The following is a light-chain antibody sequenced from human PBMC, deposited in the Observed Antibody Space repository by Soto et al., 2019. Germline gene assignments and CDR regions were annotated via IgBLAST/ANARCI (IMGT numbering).Light chain of an antibody. Sequence: SYELTQPPSVSVAPGKTARITCGGNNSGSKSVHWYQQKPGQAPVLVIYYDSDRPSGIPERFSGSNSGNTATLTISRVEAGDEADYYCQVWDSSSDHRGVFGGGTKVTVL. CDR2: YDS. CDR3: QVWDSSSDHRGV. J-gene: IGLJ2*01. V-gene: IGLV3-21*04. CDR1: NSGSKS.